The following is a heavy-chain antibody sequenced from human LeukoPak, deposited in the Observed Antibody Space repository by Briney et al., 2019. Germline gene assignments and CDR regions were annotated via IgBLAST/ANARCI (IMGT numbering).Heavy chain of an antibody. Sequence: GGSLRLSRAASGFTFSSYSMNWVRQAPGKGLEWVSDINGSGGSTYYADSVKGRFTISRDNSKNTLYLQMNSLRAEDTAVYYCAKAAYYYGSGNKKNWFDPWGQGTLVTVSS. V-gene: IGHV3-23*01. J-gene: IGHJ5*02. CDR2: INGSGGST. CDR1: GFTFSSYS. D-gene: IGHD3-10*01. CDR3: AKAAYYYGSGNKKNWFDP.